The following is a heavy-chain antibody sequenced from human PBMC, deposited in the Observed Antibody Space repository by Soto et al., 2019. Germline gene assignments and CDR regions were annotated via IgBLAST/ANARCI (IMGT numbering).Heavy chain of an antibody. D-gene: IGHD6-19*01. J-gene: IGHJ4*02. Sequence: GGSQRLSCAASGFTFHSHAMIWVRLAPGKGLEWISSITGNGLNSYYANSVKGRFTISRDNSKNTVYLQMNGLGAEDTAVYYCTKAFIAVAVPDYWGQGTLVTVSS. CDR1: GFTFHSHA. CDR2: ITGNGLNS. V-gene: IGHV3-23*01. CDR3: TKAFIAVAVPDY.